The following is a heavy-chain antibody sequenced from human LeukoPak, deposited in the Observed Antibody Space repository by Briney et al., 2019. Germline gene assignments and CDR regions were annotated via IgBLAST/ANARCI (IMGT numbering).Heavy chain of an antibody. J-gene: IGHJ6*02. Sequence: GGSLRLSCAASGFTFSSYAMSWIRQAPGKGLEWVSAIRGGDGSSYYTDSVKGRFTISRDNSKNTLYLQMNSLRAEDTAVYYCAKADGDFDWLSLSTYYYYYGMDVWGQGTTVTVS. CDR1: GFTFSSYA. D-gene: IGHD3-9*01. CDR3: AKADGDFDWLSLSTYYYYYGMDV. CDR2: IRGGDGSS. V-gene: IGHV3-23*01.